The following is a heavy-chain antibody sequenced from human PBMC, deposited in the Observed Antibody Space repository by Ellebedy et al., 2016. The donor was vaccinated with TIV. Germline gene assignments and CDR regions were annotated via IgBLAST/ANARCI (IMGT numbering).Heavy chain of an antibody. Sequence: GGSLRLSCAASGFPFSSYWMHWVRQAPGKGLEWVSRIYTDGSSTNYADSVKGRFTISRDNAKNTLYLQMNSLRAEDRAVYYCAREYSTGWCWGRGTLVTVSS. CDR3: AREYSTGWC. V-gene: IGHV3-74*01. CDR1: GFPFSSYW. CDR2: IYTDGSST. D-gene: IGHD2-8*02. J-gene: IGHJ4*02.